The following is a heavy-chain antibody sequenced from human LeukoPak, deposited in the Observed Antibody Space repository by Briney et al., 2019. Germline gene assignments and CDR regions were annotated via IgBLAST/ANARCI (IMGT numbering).Heavy chain of an antibody. CDR1: GFTFSSYD. CDR2: ISNSGATT. D-gene: IGHD2-15*01. CDR3: AKDRCSGGSCYSQDTDY. J-gene: IGHJ4*02. Sequence: GGSLRLSCAASGFTFSSYDMSWVRQAPGKGLEWVSGISNSGATTYYADSVKGRFTISRDNSKNTLYLQMNSLRAEDTAVYYCAKDRCSGGSCYSQDTDYWGQGTLVTVSS. V-gene: IGHV3-23*01.